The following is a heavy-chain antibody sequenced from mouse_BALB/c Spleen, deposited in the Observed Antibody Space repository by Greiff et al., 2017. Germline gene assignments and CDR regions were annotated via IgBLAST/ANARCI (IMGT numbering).Heavy chain of an antibody. J-gene: IGHJ3*01. D-gene: IGHD2-4*01. V-gene: IGHV5-6-3*01. CDR2: INSNGGST. CDR1: GFTFSSYG. Sequence: EVKLVESGGGLVQPGGSLKLSCAASGFTFSSYGMSWVRQTPDKRLELVATINSNGGSTYYPDSVKGRFTISRDNAKNTLYLKMSSLKSEDTAMYYCARDGWFYDYEGFAYWGQGTLVTVSA. CDR3: ARDGWFYDYEGFAY.